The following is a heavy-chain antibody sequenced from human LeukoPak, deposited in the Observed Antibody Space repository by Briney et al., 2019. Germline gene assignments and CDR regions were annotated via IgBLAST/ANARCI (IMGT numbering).Heavy chain of an antibody. CDR2: IYTSGST. D-gene: IGHD6-19*01. J-gene: IGHJ5*02. Sequence: SETLSLTCTVSGGSISSGSYYWSWIRQPAGKGLEWIGHIYTSGSTNYNPSLKSRVTISVDTSKNQFSLKLSSVTAADTAVYYCARGYSSGWYGGTSNNWFDPWGQGTLVTVSS. CDR1: GGSISSGSYY. CDR3: ARGYSSGWYGGTSNNWFDP. V-gene: IGHV4-61*09.